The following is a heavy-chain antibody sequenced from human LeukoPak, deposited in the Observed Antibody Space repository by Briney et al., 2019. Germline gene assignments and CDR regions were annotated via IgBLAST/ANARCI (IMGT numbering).Heavy chain of an antibody. J-gene: IGHJ5*02. CDR1: GFTFSSYS. Sequence: PGGSLRLSCAASGFTFSSYSMNWVRQAPGKGLEWVSSISSSSSYIYYADSVKGRFTISRDNAKNSLYLQMNSLGAEDTAVYYCARDPSIAAHNWFDPWGQGTLVTVSS. D-gene: IGHD6-6*01. V-gene: IGHV3-21*01. CDR3: ARDPSIAAHNWFDP. CDR2: ISSSSSYI.